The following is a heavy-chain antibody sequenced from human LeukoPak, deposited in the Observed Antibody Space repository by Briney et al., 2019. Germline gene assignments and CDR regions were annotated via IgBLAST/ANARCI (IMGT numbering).Heavy chain of an antibody. CDR3: ARELTLQWLVLTNWFDP. CDR2: ISSSSSYI. Sequence: GGSLRLSCAASGFTFSSYNMNWVRQAPGKGLEWVSSISSSSSYIYYADSLKGRFTISRDNAKNSLYLQMNSLRAEDTAVYYCARELTLQWLVLTNWFDPWGQGTLVTVSS. CDR1: GFTFSSYN. V-gene: IGHV3-21*01. J-gene: IGHJ5*02. D-gene: IGHD6-19*01.